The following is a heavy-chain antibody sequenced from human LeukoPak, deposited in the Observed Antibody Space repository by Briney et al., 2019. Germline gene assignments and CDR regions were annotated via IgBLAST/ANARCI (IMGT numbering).Heavy chain of an antibody. D-gene: IGHD3-16*01. CDR1: GFTFRSYG. J-gene: IGHJ4*02. V-gene: IGHV3-30*18. CDR3: AKDLLGDYDDF. Sequence: GRSLRLSCEASGFTFRSYGMHWVSQAPGKGLDWVAVISYDATNKYYADSVKGRFTISRDNSKNTVYLQMNSLRFEDSAVYYCAKDLLGDYDDFWGQGTLVTVSS. CDR2: ISYDATNK.